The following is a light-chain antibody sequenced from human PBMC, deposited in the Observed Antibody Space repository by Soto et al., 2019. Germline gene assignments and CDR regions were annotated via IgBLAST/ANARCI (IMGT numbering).Light chain of an antibody. V-gene: IGKV3-20*01. J-gene: IGKJ1*01. CDR1: QSVSSSY. CDR2: AAS. CDR3: QQYDTEFWA. Sequence: ESVRTQSPSTLSLSQGERATLSCRASQSVSSSYLAWYQQKPGQAPRLLIYAASSRAAGIPDRFSGSGSGTDFTLTISELEPEDFAVYSCQQYDTEFWAFGLAAKV.